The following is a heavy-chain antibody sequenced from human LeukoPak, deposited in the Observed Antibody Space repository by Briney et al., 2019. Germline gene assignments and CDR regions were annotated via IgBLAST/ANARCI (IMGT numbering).Heavy chain of an antibody. CDR2: IYHSGST. V-gene: IGHV4-4*02. Sequence: SETLSLTCAVSGGSISSNNWWSWVRQPPGKGLEWIGDIYHSGSTNYNPSLKSRVTISVDKSKSQLSLKLRSVTAADTAVFYCARDFTIVRGVLDYWGPGALVTVSS. J-gene: IGHJ4*02. D-gene: IGHD3-10*01. CDR1: GGSISSNNW. CDR3: ARDFTIVRGVLDY.